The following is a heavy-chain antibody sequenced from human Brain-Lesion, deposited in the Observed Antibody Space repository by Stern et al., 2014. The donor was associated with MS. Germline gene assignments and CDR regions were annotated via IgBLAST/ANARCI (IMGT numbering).Heavy chain of an antibody. Sequence: VQLGQSGAEVKKPGESLKISCKGSGYRFTSNWIGWVRPMPGKGLEWMGIIWPGDSDTRYSPSFQGQVPISADKSISTAYLQWSSLQASDTAMYYCARRGDSSSSGFDYWGQGTLVIVSS. D-gene: IGHD6-6*01. CDR2: IWPGDSDT. CDR1: GYRFTSNW. CDR3: ARRGDSSSSGFDY. J-gene: IGHJ4*02. V-gene: IGHV5-51*01.